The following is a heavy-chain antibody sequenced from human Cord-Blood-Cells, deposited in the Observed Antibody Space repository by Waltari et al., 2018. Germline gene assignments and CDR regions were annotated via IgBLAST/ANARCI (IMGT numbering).Heavy chain of an antibody. D-gene: IGHD6-13*01. Sequence: QVQLQESGPGLVKPSETLSLTCTVSGGSISSYYWSWIRQPAGKGLEWIGRIYTSGRTNYNPSLKSRVPMSVDTSKNQFSLKLSSVTAADAAVYYCARMGIAAAGTGWFDPWGQGTLVTVSS. CDR1: GGSISSYY. J-gene: IGHJ5*02. CDR3: ARMGIAAAGTGWFDP. V-gene: IGHV4-4*07. CDR2: IYTSGRT.